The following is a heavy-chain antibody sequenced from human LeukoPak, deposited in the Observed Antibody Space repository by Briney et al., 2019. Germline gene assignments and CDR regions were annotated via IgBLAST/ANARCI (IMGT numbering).Heavy chain of an antibody. J-gene: IGHJ4*02. CDR2: ISSSGDYT. CDR1: GFTFSDYY. D-gene: IGHD5-18*01. V-gene: IGHV3-11*06. CDR3: ATGSGLWSPDY. Sequence: PGGSLRLSCAASGFTFSDYYMSWMRQAPGKGLEWVSYISSSGDYTNYADSVKGRFTISRGNAKNRLYVQMNSLRAEDTAVYYCATGSGLWSPDYWGQGTLVTVSS.